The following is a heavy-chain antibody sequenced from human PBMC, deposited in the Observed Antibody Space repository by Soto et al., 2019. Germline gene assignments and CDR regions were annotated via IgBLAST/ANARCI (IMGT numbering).Heavy chain of an antibody. J-gene: IGHJ4*02. CDR2: LSGRSSSI. D-gene: IGHD3-22*01. CDR1: GFTFSRYA. V-gene: IGHV3-23*01. CDR3: AKTGPPDSGGYYPYYFDY. Sequence: EVHLLESGGALVQPGGSLRLSCAASGFTFSRYAMYWVRQAPGKGLEWVSALSGRSSSIYYADSVKGRFTISRDNSRNTLFLQLNTLRAEDTAVYYCAKTGPPDSGGYYPYYFDYWGQGTLVTVSS.